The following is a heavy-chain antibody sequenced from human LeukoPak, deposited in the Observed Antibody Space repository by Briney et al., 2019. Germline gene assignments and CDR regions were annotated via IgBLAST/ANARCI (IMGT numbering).Heavy chain of an antibody. CDR3: AKVMVAGTERRGSPVDY. CDR2: ISGSGGST. J-gene: IGHJ4*02. D-gene: IGHD6-19*01. V-gene: IGHV3-23*01. CDR1: GFTFSSYA. Sequence: QPGGSLRLSCAASGFTFSSYAMSWVRQAPGKGLEWVSAISGSGGSTYYADSVKGRFTISRDNSKNTLYLQMNSLRAEDTAVYYCAKVMVAGTERRGSPVDYWGQGTLVTVSS.